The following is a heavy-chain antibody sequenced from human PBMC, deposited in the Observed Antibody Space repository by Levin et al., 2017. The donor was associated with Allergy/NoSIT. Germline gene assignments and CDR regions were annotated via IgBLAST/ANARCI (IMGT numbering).Heavy chain of an antibody. D-gene: IGHD4-17*01. Sequence: GESLKISCAASGFTFSSYAMSWVRQAPGKGLEWVSAISGSGGSTYYADSVKGRFTISRDNSKNTLYLQMNSLRAEDTAVYYCAKDFDDYGDYGWGQGTLVTVSS. CDR3: AKDFDDYGDYG. CDR2: ISGSGGST. CDR1: GFTFSSYA. V-gene: IGHV3-23*01. J-gene: IGHJ4*02.